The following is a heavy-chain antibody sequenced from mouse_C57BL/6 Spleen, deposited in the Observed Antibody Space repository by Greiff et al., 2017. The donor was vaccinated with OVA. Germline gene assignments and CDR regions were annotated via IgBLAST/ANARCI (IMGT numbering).Heavy chain of an antibody. V-gene: IGHV1-69*01. CDR2: IDPSDSYT. Sequence: VQLQQPGAELVMPGASVKLSCKASGYTFTSYWMHWVKQRPGQGLEWIGEIDPSDSYTNYNQKFKGKSTLTVDKSSSTAYMQLSSLTSEDSAVYYCARSSDGYYGAMDYWGQGTSVTVSS. CDR1: GYTFTSYW. J-gene: IGHJ4*01. CDR3: ARSSDGYYGAMDY. D-gene: IGHD2-3*01.